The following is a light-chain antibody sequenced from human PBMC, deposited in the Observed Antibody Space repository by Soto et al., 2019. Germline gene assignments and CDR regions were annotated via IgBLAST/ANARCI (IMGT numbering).Light chain of an antibody. CDR3: QQYGSSRT. V-gene: IGKV3-20*01. J-gene: IGKJ1*01. CDR2: GAS. CDR1: QSVSSSY. Sequence: EIVLTQSPGTLSLSPGERATLSCRASQSVSSSYLAWYQQKPGQAPRLLIYGASSRATGIPDRFSGSGSGNSLTLNIKKLEPEDFAVYYCQQYGSSRTFGQGTKVEIK.